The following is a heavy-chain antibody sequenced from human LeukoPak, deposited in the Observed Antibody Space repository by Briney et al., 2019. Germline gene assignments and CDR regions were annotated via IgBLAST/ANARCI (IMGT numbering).Heavy chain of an antibody. CDR3: AKEFYDILTGYTFDY. J-gene: IGHJ4*02. D-gene: IGHD3-9*01. CDR1: GFIFSSYA. Sequence: GGSLRLSCAASGFIFSSYAMSWVRQAPGKGLEWISLISGSGPGTYYADSVKGRFTISRDSSKNTLYLQMNSLRAEDTAVYYCAKEFYDILTGYTFDYWGQGTLVTVSS. V-gene: IGHV3-23*01. CDR2: ISGSGPGT.